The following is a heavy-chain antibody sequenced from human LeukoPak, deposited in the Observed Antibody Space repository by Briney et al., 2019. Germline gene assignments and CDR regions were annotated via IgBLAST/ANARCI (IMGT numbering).Heavy chain of an antibody. CDR1: GYTFCDYY. J-gene: IGHJ4*02. Sequence: ASVKVSCKASGYTFCDYYIHWVRQAPGQGLEWMGRINPNSGGTNYAQKFQGRVTITRDTSISTTYMELSRLRSDDTAVYYCARADYYDSSGYSYWGQGTLVTVCS. CDR2: INPNSGGT. V-gene: IGHV1-2*06. D-gene: IGHD3-22*01. CDR3: ARADYYDSSGYSY.